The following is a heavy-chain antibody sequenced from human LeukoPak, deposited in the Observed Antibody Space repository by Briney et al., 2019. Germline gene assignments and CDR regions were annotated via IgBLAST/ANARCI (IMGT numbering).Heavy chain of an antibody. Sequence: ASVKVSCKASGYTFTGYYMHWVRQAPGQGLEWMGWINPDNGGTNYAQKLQGRVTMTTDTSTSTAYMELRSLRSDDTAVYYCARDGITMIVVATTGVFDYWGQGTLVTVSS. V-gene: IGHV1-2*02. D-gene: IGHD3-22*01. CDR2: INPDNGGT. CDR3: ARDGITMIVVATTGVFDY. J-gene: IGHJ4*02. CDR1: GYTFTGYY.